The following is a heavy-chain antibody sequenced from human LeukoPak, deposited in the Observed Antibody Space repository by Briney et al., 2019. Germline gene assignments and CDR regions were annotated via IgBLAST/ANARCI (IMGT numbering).Heavy chain of an antibody. Sequence: SQTFSLTCAISGDSVSSNSAAWNWIRQSPSRGLEWLGRTYYRSKWYNDYAVSVKSRITINPDTSKNQFSLKLSSVTAADTAVYYCASRMYYFDYWGQGTLVTVSS. V-gene: IGHV6-1*01. CDR1: GDSVSSNSAA. J-gene: IGHJ4*02. CDR2: TYYRSKWYN. CDR3: ASRMYYFDY.